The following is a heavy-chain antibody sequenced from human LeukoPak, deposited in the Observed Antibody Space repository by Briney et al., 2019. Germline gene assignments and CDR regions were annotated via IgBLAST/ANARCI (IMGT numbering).Heavy chain of an antibody. CDR1: GDSIRSGYW. CDR3: ARGGLERYFDWLSPGDYFDY. D-gene: IGHD3-9*01. J-gene: IGHJ4*02. Sequence: SGTLSLTCEVSGDSIRSGYWWSWVRQPPGKGPEWIGEINHSGSTYYNPSLKSRVIISVDRSKNQFSLKLSSVTAADTAVYYCARGGLERYFDWLSPGDYFDYWGQGTLVTVSS. CDR2: INHSGST. V-gene: IGHV4-4*02.